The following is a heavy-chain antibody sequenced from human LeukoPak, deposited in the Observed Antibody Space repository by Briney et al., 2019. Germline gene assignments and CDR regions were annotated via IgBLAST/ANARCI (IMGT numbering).Heavy chain of an antibody. CDR2: INTDGSST. D-gene: IGHD3-22*01. CDR3: ARNYYDSSAYYYFDY. J-gene: IGHJ4*02. Sequence: GGSLRLSCAASGFTFSSYWMHWVRQVPGKGLVWVSRINTDGSSTTYADSVKGRFTISRDNSKNTLYLQMNSLRAEDTAVYYCARNYYDSSAYYYFDYWGQGTLVTVSS. V-gene: IGHV3-74*01. CDR1: GFTFSSYW.